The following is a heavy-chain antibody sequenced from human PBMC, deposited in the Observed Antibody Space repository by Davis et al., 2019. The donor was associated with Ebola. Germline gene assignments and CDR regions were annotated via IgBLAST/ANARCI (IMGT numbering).Heavy chain of an antibody. J-gene: IGHJ3*02. CDR1: GYRFTSYY. CDR3: AREGGCYYVSSGYVFDI. Sequence: ASVKVSCKASGYRFTSYYMHWVRQAPGQGLEWMGIINPITGGTSYAQNFQVRANMTRDTSTSTVYMELSSLRSEDTAVYYCAREGGCYYVSSGYVFDIWGQGTMVKVSS. D-gene: IGHD3-22*01. V-gene: IGHV1-46*01. CDR2: INPITGGT.